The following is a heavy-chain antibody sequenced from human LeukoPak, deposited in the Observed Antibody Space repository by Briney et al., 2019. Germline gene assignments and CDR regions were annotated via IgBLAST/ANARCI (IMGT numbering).Heavy chain of an antibody. CDR3: ARLRRGDWFDP. Sequence: VKPSETLSLTCTVSGGSISSSSYYWGWIRQPPGKGLKWIGSIYYSGSTYYNPSLKSRVTISVDTSKNQFSLKLSSVTAADTAVYYCARLRRGDWFDPWGQGTLVTVSS. CDR2: IYYSGST. CDR1: GGSISSSSYY. J-gene: IGHJ5*02. V-gene: IGHV4-39*01. D-gene: IGHD3-16*01.